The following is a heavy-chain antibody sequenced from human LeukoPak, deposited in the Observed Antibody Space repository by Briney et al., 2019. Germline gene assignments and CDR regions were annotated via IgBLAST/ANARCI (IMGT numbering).Heavy chain of an antibody. Sequence: GGSLRLSCATSGFTVSSNFMSWVRQAPGKGLEWVSVIYSGGDTYYADSVKGRFTISRDNSKNTLYLQMNSLRAEDTAVYHCARVQWDGYNSQAFDIWGQGTVVTVSS. CDR2: IYSGGDT. J-gene: IGHJ3*02. D-gene: IGHD5-12*01. CDR3: ARVQWDGYNSQAFDI. V-gene: IGHV3-66*01. CDR1: GFTVSSNF.